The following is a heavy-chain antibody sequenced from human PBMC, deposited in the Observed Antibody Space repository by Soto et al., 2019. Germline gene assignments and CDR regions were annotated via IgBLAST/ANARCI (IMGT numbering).Heavy chain of an antibody. D-gene: IGHD6-19*01. Sequence: PGGSLRLSCTASGFSFSTQWMHWVRQVPGRGLVWVSRIDSDGSEQYYVDSVKGRFIVSRDNAKNSLFLQMNGLRVEDTAVYFCARAMGTDGWSNHPFDIWGQGTMVTVSS. J-gene: IGHJ3*02. CDR2: IDSDGSEQ. V-gene: IGHV3-74*01. CDR1: GFSFSTQW. CDR3: ARAMGTDGWSNHPFDI.